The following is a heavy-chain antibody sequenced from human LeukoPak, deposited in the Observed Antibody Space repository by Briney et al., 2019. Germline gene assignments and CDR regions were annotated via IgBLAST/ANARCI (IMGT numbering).Heavy chain of an antibody. J-gene: IGHJ4*02. V-gene: IGHV4-59*12. CDR2: VYYSGST. CDR3: ARASDTAMVHFDY. Sequence: SETLSLTCTVSGDSIRSDYWSWIRQPPGKGLEWIGYVYYSGSTQYNPSLKSRVTISVDTSKNQFSLKLSSVTAADTAVYYCARASDTAMVHFDYWGQGTLVTVSS. D-gene: IGHD5-18*01. CDR1: GDSIRSDY.